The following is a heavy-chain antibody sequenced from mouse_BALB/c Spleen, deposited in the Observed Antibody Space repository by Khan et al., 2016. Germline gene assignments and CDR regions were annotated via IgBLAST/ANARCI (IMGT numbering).Heavy chain of an antibody. CDR3: AIYYDYDGGFAY. CDR1: GFSLTGFS. V-gene: IGHV2-6-7*01. J-gene: IGHJ3*01. D-gene: IGHD2-4*01. Sequence: VQLQESGPGLVAPSQSLSITCTVSGFSLTGFSVNWVRQPPGKALEWLGMIWGDGSTDYNSALKSRLSFNRDDSKSQVFLKMNSRQTADTARYFCAIYYDYDGGFAYWGQGTLVTVSA. CDR2: IWGDGST.